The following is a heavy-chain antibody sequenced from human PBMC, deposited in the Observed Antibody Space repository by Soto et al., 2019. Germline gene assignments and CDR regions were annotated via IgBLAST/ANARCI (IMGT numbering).Heavy chain of an antibody. V-gene: IGHV3-7*03. CDR3: TRKRFGMDV. J-gene: IGHJ6*02. CDR1: GFTFSNSW. Sequence: WGSLRLSCEASGFTFSNSWMSWVRQAPGKGLEWVANIKEDGSEKDYVDPVKGRFTITRDNAKNSLYLQMNNLRAEDTAVYFCTRKRFGMDVWGQGTTVTVS. CDR2: IKEDGSEK.